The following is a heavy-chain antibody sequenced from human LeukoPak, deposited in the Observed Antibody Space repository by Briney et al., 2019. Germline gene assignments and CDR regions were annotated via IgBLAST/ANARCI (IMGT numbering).Heavy chain of an antibody. J-gene: IGHJ6*03. Sequence: GGSLRLSCAASGFTFSSYSMNWVRQAPGKGLEWVSYISSSSSTIYYADSVRGRFIISRDNAKNSLFLQMYSLRADDTAVYYCARAGYCTSNSCYSPNFYYMDVWGKGTTVAVSS. CDR2: ISSSSSTI. V-gene: IGHV3-48*04. CDR3: ARAGYCTSNSCYSPNFYYMDV. CDR1: GFTFSSYS. D-gene: IGHD2-2*01.